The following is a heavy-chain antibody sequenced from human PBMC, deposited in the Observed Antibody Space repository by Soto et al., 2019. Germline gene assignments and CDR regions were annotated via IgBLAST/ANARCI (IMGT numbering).Heavy chain of an antibody. CDR1: GYSITSGFY. CDR3: TRGAGAPWVGFDS. CDR2: ISYSAKT. D-gene: IGHD3-16*01. J-gene: IGHJ4*02. Sequence: PSETLSLTCVVSGYSITSGFYWGWVRQSPGKGLEWIGSISYSAKTFYNPSLASRLSIAVDTSMNQFSLRLTSVTAADTALYYCTRGAGAPWVGFDSWGQGTLVTVSS. V-gene: IGHV4-38-2*01.